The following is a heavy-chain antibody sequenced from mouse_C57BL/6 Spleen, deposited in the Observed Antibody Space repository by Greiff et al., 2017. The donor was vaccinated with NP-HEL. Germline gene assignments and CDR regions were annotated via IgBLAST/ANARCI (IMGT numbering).Heavy chain of an antibody. CDR3: ARNWGTVNYAMDY. D-gene: IGHD1-1*01. CDR1: GFSFPLSS. CDR2: IWTGGGT. J-gene: IGHJ4*01. Sequence: QVQLKESGPGLVAPSQSLSLPCPVSGFSFPLSSIRWVRHPPGKGLEWLGVIWTGGGTNYNSALKSRLSISKDNSKSQVFLKMNSLQTDDTARYYCARNWGTVNYAMDYGGQGTSGTVSA. V-gene: IGHV2-9-1*01.